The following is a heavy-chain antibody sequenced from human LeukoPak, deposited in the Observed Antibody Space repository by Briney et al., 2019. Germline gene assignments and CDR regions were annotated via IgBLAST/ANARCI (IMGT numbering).Heavy chain of an antibody. J-gene: IGHJ4*02. CDR3: ARLNLVVAGIDYFDY. CDR1: GGSISSGGYS. D-gene: IGHD6-19*01. CDR2: IYHSGST. V-gene: IGHV4-30-2*01. Sequence: SETLSLTCAVSGGSISSGGYSWSWIRQPPGKGLEWVGYIYHSGSTYYNPSLKSRVTISVDRSKNQFSLKLSSVTAADTAVYYCARLNLVVAGIDYFDYWGQGTLVTVSS.